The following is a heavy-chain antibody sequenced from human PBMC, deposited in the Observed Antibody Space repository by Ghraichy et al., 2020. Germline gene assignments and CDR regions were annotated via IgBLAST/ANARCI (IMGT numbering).Heavy chain of an antibody. CDR1: GFTFDDYA. CDR3: AKDPFWSGTNWFDP. J-gene: IGHJ5*02. CDR2: ISWNSGSI. Sequence: GGSLRLSCAASGFTFDDYAMHWVRQAPGKGLEWVSGISWNSGSIGYADSVKGRFTISRDNAKNSLYLQMNSLRAEDTALYYCAKDPFWSGTNWFDPWGQGTLVTVSS. V-gene: IGHV3-9*01. D-gene: IGHD3-3*01.